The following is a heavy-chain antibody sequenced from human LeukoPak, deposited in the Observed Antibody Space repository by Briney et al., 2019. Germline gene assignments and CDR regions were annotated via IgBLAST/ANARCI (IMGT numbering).Heavy chain of an antibody. J-gene: IGHJ4*02. Sequence: GASVKVSCKASGYTFTHYYMHWVRQAPGQGFEWMGWINPDDGDTNYAQKFQGRVTMTTDTSISTAHMEVSRLRSDDTAVYYCARANFLYCSSSTCLFDCWGQGTLVTVSS. CDR2: INPDDGDT. CDR1: GYTFTHYY. V-gene: IGHV1-2*02. D-gene: IGHD2-2*01. CDR3: ARANFLYCSSSTCLFDC.